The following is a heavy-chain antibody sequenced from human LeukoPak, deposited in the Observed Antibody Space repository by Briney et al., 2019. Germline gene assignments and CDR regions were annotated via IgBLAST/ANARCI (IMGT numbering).Heavy chain of an antibody. CDR3: AGSGEAAHAYYFDY. CDR2: IWYDGSNK. D-gene: IGHD2-15*01. CDR1: GFTFSSYG. V-gene: IGHV3-33*01. J-gene: IGHJ4*02. Sequence: GGSLRLSCAASGFTFSSYGMHWVRQAPGKGLEWVAVIWYDGSNKYYADSVKGRFTISRDNSKNTLYLQMNSLRAEDTAVYYCAGSGEAAHAYYFDYWGQGTLVTVSS.